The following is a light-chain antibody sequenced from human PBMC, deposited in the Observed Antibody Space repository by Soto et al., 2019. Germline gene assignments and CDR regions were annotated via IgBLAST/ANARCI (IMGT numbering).Light chain of an antibody. J-gene: IGKJ2*01. CDR2: GAS. CDR1: QSVASN. CDR3: QHYHNWPPQYT. Sequence: EIVMTQSPASLSVSPGDGATLSCRASQSVASNVAWYQQKPGQGPRRLIHGASTRAVGVPARFSGSGSGTDFTLTISSLQSEDFAVYYCQHYHNWPPQYTFGQGTKLQIK. V-gene: IGKV3-15*01.